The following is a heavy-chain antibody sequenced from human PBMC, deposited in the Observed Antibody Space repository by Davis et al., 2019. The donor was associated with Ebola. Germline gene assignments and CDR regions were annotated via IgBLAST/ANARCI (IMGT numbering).Heavy chain of an antibody. CDR2: IYYSGST. J-gene: IGHJ4*02. CDR3: ARSGSYYEIDC. CDR1: GGSISSSNYY. D-gene: IGHD1-26*01. Sequence: SETLSLTCTVSGGSISSSNYYWGWIRQPPGKGLEWIGSIYYSGSTYHNRPLKRRVTISIDTYKNQFSLKLSSVTAADTAVYYCARSGSYYEIDCWGQGNLVTVSS. V-gene: IGHV4-39*01.